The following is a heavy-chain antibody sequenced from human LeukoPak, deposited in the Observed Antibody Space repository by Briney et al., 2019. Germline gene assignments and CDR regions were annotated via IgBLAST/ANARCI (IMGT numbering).Heavy chain of an antibody. CDR2: IYYSGST. J-gene: IGHJ3*02. CDR3: ARGHSSWGIGAFDI. D-gene: IGHD6-13*01. CDR1: GGSISGYY. Sequence: PSETLSLTCSVSGGSISGYYWSWIRQPPGKGLEWIGYIYYSGSTIYNPSLKSRLTISLDTSRNQFSLNLSSVTAADTAVYYCARGHSSWGIGAFDIWGQGTMVTVSS. V-gene: IGHV4-59*12.